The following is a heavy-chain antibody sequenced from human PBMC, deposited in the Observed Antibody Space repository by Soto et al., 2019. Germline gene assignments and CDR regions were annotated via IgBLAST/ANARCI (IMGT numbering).Heavy chain of an antibody. D-gene: IGHD5-12*01. CDR1: GDSISSYY. CDR2: IYHSGST. V-gene: IGHV4-59*01. CDR3: ARDRGYSAYDLHSGLEY. Sequence: PSETLSLSCTVSGDSISSYYWSWLRQPPEKGLEWIGYIYHSGSTYYNPSLKSRVTISVDTSKDQFSLKLNSVTAADTAVYYCARDRGYSAYDLHSGLEYWGQGIQVTVSS. J-gene: IGHJ4*02.